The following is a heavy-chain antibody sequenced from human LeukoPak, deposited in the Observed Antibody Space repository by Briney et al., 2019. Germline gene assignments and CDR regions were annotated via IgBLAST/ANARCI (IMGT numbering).Heavy chain of an antibody. J-gene: IGHJ5*02. Sequence: PSQTLSLTCTVSGGSISSGDYYWSWIRQPPGKGLEWIGYIYYSGSTYYNPSLKSRVTIPVDTSKNQFSLKLSSVTAADTAVYYCARKAAAGIPPLYNWFDPWGQETLVTVSA. V-gene: IGHV4-30-4*08. CDR1: GGSISSGDYY. D-gene: IGHD6-13*01. CDR3: ARKAAAGIPPLYNWFDP. CDR2: IYYSGST.